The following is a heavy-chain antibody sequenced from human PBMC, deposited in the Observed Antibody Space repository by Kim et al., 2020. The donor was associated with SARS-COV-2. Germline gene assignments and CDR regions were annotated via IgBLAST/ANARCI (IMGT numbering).Heavy chain of an antibody. V-gene: IGHV4-31*02. J-gene: IGHJ6*02. D-gene: IGHD4-4*01. Sequence: RSLKSRVTISVDTSKNQFSLKLSYVTAADTAVYYCAGDQPTGDYYYGMDVWGQGTTVTVSS. CDR3: AGDQPTGDYYYGMDV.